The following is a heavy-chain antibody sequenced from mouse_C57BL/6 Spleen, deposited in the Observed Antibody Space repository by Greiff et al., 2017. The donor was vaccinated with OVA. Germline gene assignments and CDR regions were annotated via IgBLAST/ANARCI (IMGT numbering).Heavy chain of an antibody. CDR2: INPYNGGT. CDR1: GYTFTDYY. V-gene: IGHV1-19*01. CDR3: ARNYGRSYWYFDV. Sequence: VQLQQSGPVLVKPGASVKMSCKASGYTFTDYYMNWVKQSHGKSLEWIGVINPYNGGTSYNQKFKGKATLTVDKSSSTAYMGLNSLTSEDSAVYYCARNYGRSYWYFDVWGTGTTVTVSS. D-gene: IGHD1-1*01. J-gene: IGHJ1*03.